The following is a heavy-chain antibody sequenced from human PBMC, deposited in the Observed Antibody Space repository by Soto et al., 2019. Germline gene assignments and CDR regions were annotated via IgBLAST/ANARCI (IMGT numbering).Heavy chain of an antibody. CDR3: AKGPTKDGFDV. J-gene: IGHJ3*01. CDR2: IIPMLGIT. CDR1: GGTFSSFS. Sequence: QVQLVQSGAEVKKPGSSVKVSCKASGGTFSSFSISWVRQAPGHGLEWMGRIIPMLGITNYAQEFQGRVTITADKSSGTAYVELSSLRSDDTAMYSCAKGPTKDGFDVWGQGTMISVSS. D-gene: IGHD1-26*01. V-gene: IGHV1-69*02.